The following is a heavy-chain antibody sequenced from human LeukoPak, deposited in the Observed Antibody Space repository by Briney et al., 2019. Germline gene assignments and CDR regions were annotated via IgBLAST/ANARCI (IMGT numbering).Heavy chain of an antibody. V-gene: IGHV1-2*02. CDR3: ARDRGRIVGATSLGY. D-gene: IGHD1-26*01. J-gene: IGHJ4*02. CDR1: GYTFTGYC. CDR2: INPNSGGT. Sequence: ASVKVSCKASGYTFTGYCMHWVRQAPGQGLEWMGWINPNSGGTNYAQKFQGRVTMTRDTSISTAYMELSRLRSDDTAVYYCARDRGRIVGATSLGYWGQGTPVTVSS.